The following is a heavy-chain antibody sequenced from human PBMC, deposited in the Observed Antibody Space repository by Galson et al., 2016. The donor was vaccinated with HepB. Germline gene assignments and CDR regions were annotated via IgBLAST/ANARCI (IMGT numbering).Heavy chain of an antibody. Sequence: SLRLSCAASGFTFSSYAIHWVRQAPGKGLEWVAVILYDGSNKYYADPVKGRFTISRDNSKNTLYLQMNSLRAQDTAVYYCARDRYSSGWYDNHYYHYGMDVWGQGTTVTVSS. CDR2: ILYDGSNK. J-gene: IGHJ6*02. CDR1: GFTFSSYA. V-gene: IGHV3-30-3*01. D-gene: IGHD6-19*01. CDR3: ARDRYSSGWYDNHYYHYGMDV.